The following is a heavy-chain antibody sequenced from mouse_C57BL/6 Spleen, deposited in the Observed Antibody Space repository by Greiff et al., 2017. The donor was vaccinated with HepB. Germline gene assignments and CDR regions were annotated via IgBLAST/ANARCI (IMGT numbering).Heavy chain of an antibody. V-gene: IGHV1-82*01. Sequence: VQLQQSGPELVKPGASVKISCTASGYAFSSSWMNWVKQRPGKGLEWIGRIYPGDGDTNYNGTFKGTATLTADKSASTAYMQRSSLTSEDSAVYFWACGTVVALDYGGQGTTLTVAS. J-gene: IGHJ2*01. D-gene: IGHD1-1*01. CDR2: IYPGDGDT. CDR3: ACGTVVALDY. CDR1: GYAFSSSW.